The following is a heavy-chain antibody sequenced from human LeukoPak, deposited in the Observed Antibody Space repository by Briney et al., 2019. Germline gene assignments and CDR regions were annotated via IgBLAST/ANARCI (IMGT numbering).Heavy chain of an antibody. V-gene: IGHV4-59*01. D-gene: IGHD3-3*01. CDR1: GGSISSYY. CDR2: IYYSGST. CDR3: ARCYDFWSGYPFDY. J-gene: IGHJ4*02. Sequence: PSETLSLTCTVSGGSISSYYWSWIRQPPGKGLEWIGYIYYSGSTNYNPFLKSRVTISVDTSKNQFSLKLSSVTAADTAVYYCARCYDFWSGYPFDYWGQGTLVTVSS.